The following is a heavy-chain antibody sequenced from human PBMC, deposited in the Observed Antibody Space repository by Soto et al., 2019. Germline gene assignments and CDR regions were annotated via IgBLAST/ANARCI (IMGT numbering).Heavy chain of an antibody. Sequence: GGSLRLSCAASGFTFSSYAMSWVRQAPGKGLEWVSAISGSGGRTYYADSVKGRFTISRDNSKNTLYLQMNSLRAEDTAVYYCAKDGGGYCSSTSCPYFDYWGQGTLVTVSS. CDR1: GFTFSSYA. CDR3: AKDGGGYCSSTSCPYFDY. D-gene: IGHD2-2*01. J-gene: IGHJ4*02. V-gene: IGHV3-23*01. CDR2: ISGSGGRT.